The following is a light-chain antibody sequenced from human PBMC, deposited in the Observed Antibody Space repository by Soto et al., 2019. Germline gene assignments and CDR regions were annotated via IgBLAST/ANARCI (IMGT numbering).Light chain of an antibody. CDR1: QSVSID. V-gene: IGKV3-15*01. Sequence: EIVMTQSPATLSVSPGEGATLSCRASQSVSIDLAWYQQTPGQDPRIVIYGASTRATGIPVRFSGSASGTEFNLTISSLQSEDFTVYYCQQYNKWPLTFGQGTKVDIK. J-gene: IGKJ1*01. CDR2: GAS. CDR3: QQYNKWPLT.